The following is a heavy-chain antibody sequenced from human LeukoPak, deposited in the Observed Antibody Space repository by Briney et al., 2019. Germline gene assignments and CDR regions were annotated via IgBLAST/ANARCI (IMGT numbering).Heavy chain of an antibody. CDR3: ARDHWYSGSYVCFFDY. J-gene: IGHJ4*02. Sequence: PGGSLRLSCATSGFTFSAYSMNWVRQAPGKGLEWVSVIYSGGSTYYADSVKGRFTISRDNSKNTLYLQMNSLRAEDTAVYYCARDHWYSGSYVCFFDYWGQGTLVTVSS. CDR1: GFTFSAYS. V-gene: IGHV3-66*01. D-gene: IGHD1-26*01. CDR2: IYSGGST.